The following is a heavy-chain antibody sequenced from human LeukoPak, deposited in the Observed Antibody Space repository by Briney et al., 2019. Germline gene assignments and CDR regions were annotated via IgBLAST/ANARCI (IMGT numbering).Heavy chain of an antibody. CDR1: DGSISNSF. J-gene: IGHJ4*02. CDR2: IHTSGST. CDR3: ANSYDGKIVPFDN. D-gene: IGHD4-23*01. Sequence: SETLSLTCTVPDGSISNSFWNWVRQPPGKGLEWIAYIHTSGSTNYNPAFKSRATLSVDTSKSPFSLRLNSVTASDTAVYYCANSYDGKIVPFDNWGQGTLVTVSS. V-gene: IGHV4-4*09.